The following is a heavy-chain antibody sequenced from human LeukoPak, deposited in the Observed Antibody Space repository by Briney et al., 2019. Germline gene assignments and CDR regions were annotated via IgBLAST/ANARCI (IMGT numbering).Heavy chain of an antibody. Sequence: GGSLRLSCAASGFTVSYNYMSWVRQAPGKGLEWVSVIYSGGSTYYADSVKGRFTISRDNSKNTLYLQMNSLRAEDTAVYYCAKDSYGGNSGLGAFDIWGQGTMVTVSS. CDR1: GFTVSYNY. V-gene: IGHV3-53*01. CDR3: AKDSYGGNSGLGAFDI. J-gene: IGHJ3*02. D-gene: IGHD4-23*01. CDR2: IYSGGST.